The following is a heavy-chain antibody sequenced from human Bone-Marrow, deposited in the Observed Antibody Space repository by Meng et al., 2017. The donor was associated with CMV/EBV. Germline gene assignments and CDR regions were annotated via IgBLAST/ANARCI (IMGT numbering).Heavy chain of an antibody. Sequence: ASVKVSCKASGYTFTGYYMHWVRQAPGQGLEWMGWINPNSGGTNYAQKFQGRVTMTRDTSLSTAYMELSRLRSDDTAVYYCARVPRVGSGWYYFDYWGQGTLVTVSS. V-gene: IGHV1-2*02. J-gene: IGHJ4*02. CDR2: INPNSGGT. CDR3: ARVPRVGSGWYYFDY. CDR1: GYTFTGYY. D-gene: IGHD6-19*01.